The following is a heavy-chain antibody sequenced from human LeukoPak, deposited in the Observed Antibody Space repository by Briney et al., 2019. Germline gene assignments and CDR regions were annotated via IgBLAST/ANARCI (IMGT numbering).Heavy chain of an antibody. V-gene: IGHV1-2*02. CDR1: GYTFTGYY. D-gene: IGHD3-22*01. CDR3: ARDFNYYDSSGPDY. J-gene: IGHJ4*02. CDR2: INPNSGGT. Sequence: ASVKVSCKASGYTFTGYYMHWVRRAPGQGLEWMGWINPNSGGTNYAQKFQGRVTMTRDTSISTAYMELSRLRSDDTAVYYCARDFNYYDSSGPDYWGQGTLVTVSS.